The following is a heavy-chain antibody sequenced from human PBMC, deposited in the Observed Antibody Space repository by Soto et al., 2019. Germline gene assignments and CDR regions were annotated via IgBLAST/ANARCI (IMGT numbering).Heavy chain of an antibody. Sequence: SETLSLTCTVSGGSIGSYYWSWIRQPPGKGLEWIGYVYYSGSTTYNPSLKSRVTISVDTSKNQFSLNLKYVTAADTAVYYCARTAYSDHVWGSYPQYAFDIWGQGTMVTVSS. D-gene: IGHD3-16*02. CDR1: GGSIGSYY. V-gene: IGHV4-59*01. CDR2: VYYSGST. CDR3: ARTAYSDHVWGSYPQYAFDI. J-gene: IGHJ3*02.